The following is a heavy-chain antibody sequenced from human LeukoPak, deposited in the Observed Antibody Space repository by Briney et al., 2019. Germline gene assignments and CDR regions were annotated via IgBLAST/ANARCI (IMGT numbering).Heavy chain of an antibody. Sequence: SETLSLTCTVSGGSINSNSFYWGWARQPPGKGLEWIGIGSLSYSGSTYYSPSLKSRITISVDMAKSQSSLKLSSVTAADTAVYYCASNLRFLEWLPDSWGQGTLVTVSS. CDR2: LSYSGST. CDR3: ASNLRFLEWLPDS. D-gene: IGHD3-3*01. V-gene: IGHV4-39*01. J-gene: IGHJ4*02. CDR1: GGSINSNSFY.